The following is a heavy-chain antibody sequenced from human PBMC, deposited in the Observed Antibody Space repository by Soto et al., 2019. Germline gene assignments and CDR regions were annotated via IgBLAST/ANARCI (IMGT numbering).Heavy chain of an antibody. CDR3: ARLSVAWFDP. J-gene: IGHJ5*02. CDR1: GGSVSSGSYH. Sequence: QVQLQESGPGLVKPSVTLSLTCTVSGGSVSSGSYHWGWIRQPPGKGLEWIGYIYHSGSTNYNPSLKSRVTISVDTSKNQFSLSLTSVTAADTAVYYCARLSVAWFDPWGQGTLVTVAS. V-gene: IGHV4-61*01. D-gene: IGHD6-19*01. CDR2: IYHSGST.